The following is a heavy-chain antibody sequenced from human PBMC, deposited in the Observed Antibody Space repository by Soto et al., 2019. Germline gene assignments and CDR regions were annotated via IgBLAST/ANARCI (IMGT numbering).Heavy chain of an antibody. J-gene: IGHJ6*02. CDR3: ARSLSGWYLENYYYGMDV. D-gene: IGHD6-19*01. CDR2: MNPNSGNT. V-gene: IGHV1-8*01. CDR1: GYTFTSYD. Sequence: QVQLVQSGAEVKKPGASVKVSCKASGYTFTSYDINWVRQATGQGLEWMGWMNPNSGNTGYAQKFQGRVTMTMNTSISTAYIELSSLRSEDTDVYYCARSLSGWYLENYYYGMDVWGQGTTVTVSS.